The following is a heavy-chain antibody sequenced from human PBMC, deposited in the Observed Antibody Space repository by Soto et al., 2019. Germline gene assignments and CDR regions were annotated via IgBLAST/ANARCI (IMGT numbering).Heavy chain of an antibody. Sequence: ASVKVSCKASGYTFTSYDINWVRQATGQGLEWMGWMNPNSGNTGYAQKFQGRVTMTRNTSISTAYMELSSLRSEDTAVYYCARDKQLLLTYYYYYGMDVWGQGTTVTVSS. V-gene: IGHV1-8*01. D-gene: IGHD2-15*01. J-gene: IGHJ6*02. CDR1: GYTFTSYD. CDR3: ARDKQLLLTYYYYYGMDV. CDR2: MNPNSGNT.